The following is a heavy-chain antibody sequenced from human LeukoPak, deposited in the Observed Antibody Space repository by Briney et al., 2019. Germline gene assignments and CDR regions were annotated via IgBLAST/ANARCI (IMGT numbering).Heavy chain of an antibody. V-gene: IGHV4-31*02. J-gene: IGHJ3*02. Sequence: XXRQHXXXXLXWIGXIYYSGSTYYNPSLKSRVTISVDTSKNQFSLKLSSVTAADTAVYYCARRRTYYDFWSGYPDAFDIWGQGTMVTVSS. D-gene: IGHD3-3*01. CDR3: ARRRTYYDFWSGYPDAFDI. CDR2: IYYSGST.